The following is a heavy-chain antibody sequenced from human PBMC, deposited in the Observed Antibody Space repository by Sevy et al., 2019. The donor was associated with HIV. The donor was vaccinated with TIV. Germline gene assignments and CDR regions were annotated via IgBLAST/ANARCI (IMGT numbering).Heavy chain of an antibody. D-gene: IGHD6-6*01. J-gene: IGHJ4*02. Sequence: GGSLRLSCAASGFTFSSYSMNWVRQAPGKGLEWVSSISSSGSYIYYADSVKGRFTISRDNAKNPLYLQMTSLRAEDTAVYYCARDAPSYELSSSSPFDYWGQGTLVTVSS. CDR1: GFTFSSYS. CDR3: ARDAPSYELSSSSPFDY. V-gene: IGHV3-21*01. CDR2: ISSSGSYI.